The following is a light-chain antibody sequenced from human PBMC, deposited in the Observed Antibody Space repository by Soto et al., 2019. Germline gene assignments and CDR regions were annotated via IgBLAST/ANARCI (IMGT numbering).Light chain of an antibody. CDR3: VLYLGNDMV. CDR2: STK. Sequence: QTVVTQEPSFSVSPGGTVTLTCGLSSGSVFTSYYPSWYQVTPGQAPRTLIYSTKTRSSGVPDRFSGSIVGNKAVLTITGAQAEDESDYYCVLYLGNDMVFGGGTKLTVL. V-gene: IGLV8-61*01. CDR1: SGSVFTSYY. J-gene: IGLJ3*02.